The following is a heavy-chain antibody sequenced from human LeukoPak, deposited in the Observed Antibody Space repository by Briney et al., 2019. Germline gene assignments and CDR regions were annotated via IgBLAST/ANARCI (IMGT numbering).Heavy chain of an antibody. CDR2: IYSGGST. Sequence: PGGSLRLSCAASGFTVSSNYMSWVRQAPGKGLEWVSVIYSGGSTYYADSVKGRFTISRDNAKNSLYLQMNSLRAEDAAVYYCARRDGYSPLDYWGQGTLVTVSS. J-gene: IGHJ4*02. V-gene: IGHV3-53*01. CDR3: ARRDGYSPLDY. D-gene: IGHD5-24*01. CDR1: GFTVSSNY.